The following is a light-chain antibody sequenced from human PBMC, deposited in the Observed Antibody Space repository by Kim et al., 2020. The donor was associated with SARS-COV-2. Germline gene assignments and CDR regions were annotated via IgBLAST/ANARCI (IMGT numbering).Light chain of an antibody. J-gene: IGLJ2*01. CDR3: QAWDSSTVV. CDR1: KLGDKY. CDR2: QDS. Sequence: SYELTRPPSASVSPGQTASITCSGDKLGDKYACWYQQKPGQSPVLVIYQDSKRPSGIPERFSGSNSGNTATLTISGTQAMDEADYYCQAWDSSTVVFGGGTQLTVL. V-gene: IGLV3-1*01.